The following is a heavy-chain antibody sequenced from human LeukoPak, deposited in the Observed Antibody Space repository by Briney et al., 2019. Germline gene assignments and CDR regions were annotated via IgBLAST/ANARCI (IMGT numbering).Heavy chain of an antibody. Sequence: GGSLRLSCAASRFTFSSYWISWVRQAPGKGLEWVANIKQDGSEKYYVDSVKGRFTISRDNAKNSLYLQMNSLRAEDTAVYYCARENIVVVPAKDAFDIWGQGTMVTVSS. D-gene: IGHD2-2*01. CDR1: RFTFSSYW. CDR3: ARENIVVVPAKDAFDI. V-gene: IGHV3-7*01. CDR2: IKQDGSEK. J-gene: IGHJ3*02.